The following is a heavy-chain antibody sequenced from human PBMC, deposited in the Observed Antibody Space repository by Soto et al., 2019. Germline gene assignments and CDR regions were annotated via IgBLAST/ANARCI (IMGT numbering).Heavy chain of an antibody. V-gene: IGHV1-18*01. Sequence: ASVKGSCKASGYTFTSYGISWVRQAPGQGLEWMGWISAYNGNTNYAQKLQGRVTMTTDTSTSTAYMELRSLRSDDTAVYYCAREDYYDSSGYYVFFYWGQGTLVTVSS. J-gene: IGHJ4*02. D-gene: IGHD3-22*01. CDR1: GYTFTSYG. CDR2: ISAYNGNT. CDR3: AREDYYDSSGYYVFFY.